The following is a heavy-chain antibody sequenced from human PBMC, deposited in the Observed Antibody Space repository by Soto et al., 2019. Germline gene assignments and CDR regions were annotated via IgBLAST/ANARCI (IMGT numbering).Heavy chain of an antibody. CDR1: GFTFSSYA. CDR3: AKDRGILWFGELLNPFFL. V-gene: IGHV3-23*01. J-gene: IGHJ4*02. CDR2: ISGSGGST. D-gene: IGHD3-10*01. Sequence: GGSLRLSCAASGFTFSSYAMSWVRQAPGKGLEWVSAISGSGGSTYYADSVKGRFTISRDNSKNTLYLQMNSLRAEDTAVYYCAKDRGILWFGELLNPFFLWGQGTLVTVSS.